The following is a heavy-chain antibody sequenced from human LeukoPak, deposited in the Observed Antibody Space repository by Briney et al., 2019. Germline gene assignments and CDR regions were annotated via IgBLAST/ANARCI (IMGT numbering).Heavy chain of an antibody. CDR3: ARDVGARLPGL. Sequence: PSETLSLTCTVSGGSISSGSYYWSWIRQPPGKGLEWIGEIYHSGSANYNPSLKSRVTISVDKSKNQLSLILSSVTAADTAVYYCARDVGARLPGLWGQGTLVTVSS. D-gene: IGHD6-6*01. J-gene: IGHJ4*02. V-gene: IGHV4-39*07. CDR1: GGSISSGSYY. CDR2: IYHSGSA.